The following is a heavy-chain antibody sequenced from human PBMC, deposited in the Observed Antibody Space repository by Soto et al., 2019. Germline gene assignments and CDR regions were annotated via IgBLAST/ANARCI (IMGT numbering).Heavy chain of an antibody. D-gene: IGHD3-16*01. Sequence: QVQLVQSGAEVKKPGASVKVSCKASGYTFTSYDINWVRQATGQGLEWMGWMNPNSGNTGHAQKFQGRVTMTRNTSISTAYMEMSSLRSEETDVYSCAGEGVRGMDVWGQGTTVTVSS. CDR2: MNPNSGNT. CDR3: AGEGVRGMDV. CDR1: GYTFTSYD. V-gene: IGHV1-8*01. J-gene: IGHJ6*02.